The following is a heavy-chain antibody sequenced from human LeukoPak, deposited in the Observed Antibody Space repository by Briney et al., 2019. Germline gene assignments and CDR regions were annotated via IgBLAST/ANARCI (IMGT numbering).Heavy chain of an antibody. CDR2: ISWDGGST. D-gene: IGHD3-3*01. V-gene: IGHV3-43D*04. CDR3: AKDNAAYYDFWSGYRYYFDY. CDR1: GLTFDDYA. J-gene: IGHJ4*02. Sequence: PSGGSLRLSCAASGLTFDDYAMHWVRQAPGKGLEWVSLISWDGGSTYYADSVKGRFTISRDNSKNSLYLQMNSLRAEDTALYYCAKDNAAYYDFWSGYRYYFDYWGQGTLVTVSS.